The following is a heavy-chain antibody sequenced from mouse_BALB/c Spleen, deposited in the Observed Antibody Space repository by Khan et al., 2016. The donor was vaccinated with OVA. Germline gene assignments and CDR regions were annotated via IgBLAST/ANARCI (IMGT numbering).Heavy chain of an antibody. CDR1: GYTFSSYW. V-gene: IGHV1-9*01. D-gene: IGHD1-1*01. CDR3: ARGNYYGSTSWFGY. CDR2: ILPGSNSS. Sequence: QVQLKQSGAELMKPGASVKISCKATGYTFSSYWIEWVKQRPGHGLEWIGEILPGSNSSNYNERLKGKATITADTSSNTAYMQLSSLTSEDSAIYYSARGNYYGSTSWFGYWGQGTLVTVSA. J-gene: IGHJ3*01.